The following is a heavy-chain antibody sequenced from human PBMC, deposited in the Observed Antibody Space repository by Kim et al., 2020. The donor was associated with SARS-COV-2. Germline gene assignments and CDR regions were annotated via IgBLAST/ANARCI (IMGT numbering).Heavy chain of an antibody. CDR3: AKGIAAAGYLQKSNWFDP. J-gene: IGHJ5*02. D-gene: IGHD6-13*01. Sequence: SQTLSLTCAISGDSVSSNSAAWNWIRQSPSRGLEWLGRTYYRSKWYNDYAVSVKSRITINPDTSKNQFSLQLNSVTPEDTAVYYCAKGIAAAGYLQKSNWFDPWGQGTLVTVSS. CDR2: TYYRSKWYN. CDR1: GDSVSSNSAA. V-gene: IGHV6-1*01.